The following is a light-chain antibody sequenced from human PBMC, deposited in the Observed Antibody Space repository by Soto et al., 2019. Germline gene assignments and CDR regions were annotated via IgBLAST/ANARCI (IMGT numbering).Light chain of an antibody. CDR3: QQYGNSPIT. CDR1: RSVSSKY. V-gene: IGKV3-20*01. Sequence: EIVLTQSPGTLSLSPGERATLFCRASRSVSSKYLAWYQQKPGQAPRLLIYGASSRATGIPDRFSGSGSGTDFTLTITSLEPEDFAGYYCQQYGNSPITFGQGTRLEIK. CDR2: GAS. J-gene: IGKJ5*01.